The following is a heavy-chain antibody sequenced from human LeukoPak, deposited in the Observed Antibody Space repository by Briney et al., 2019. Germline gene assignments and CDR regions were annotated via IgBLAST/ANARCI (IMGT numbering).Heavy chain of an antibody. D-gene: IGHD3-10*01. CDR1: GFTFSIYE. CDR2: ISDSGSSV. Sequence: GGSLRLSCEASGFTFSIYEVNWVRQAPGKGLEWLSHISDSGSSVHYADSVKGRFTISRDNSKNSLYLEMNSLRAEDTAVYYCAREYGFGSGSYYPWGQGTLVIVSS. CDR3: AREYGFGSGSYYP. J-gene: IGHJ5*02. V-gene: IGHV3-48*03.